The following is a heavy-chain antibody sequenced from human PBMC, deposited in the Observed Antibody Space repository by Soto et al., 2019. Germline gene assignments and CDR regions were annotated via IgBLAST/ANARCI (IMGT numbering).Heavy chain of an antibody. CDR2: ISAYNGNT. Sequence: ASLKVSCKASGYTFSSYGISWVRQAPGQGLEWMGWISAYNGNTNYAQKLQGRVTMTTDTSTSTAYMELRSLRSDDTAVYYCARRWFGGWFDPWGQGTLVTVSS. V-gene: IGHV1-18*01. CDR1: GYTFSSYG. D-gene: IGHD3-10*01. CDR3: ARRWFGGWFDP. J-gene: IGHJ5*02.